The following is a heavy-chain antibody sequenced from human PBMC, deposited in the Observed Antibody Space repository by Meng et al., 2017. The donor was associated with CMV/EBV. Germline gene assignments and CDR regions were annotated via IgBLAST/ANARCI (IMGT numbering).Heavy chain of an antibody. J-gene: IGHJ4*02. CDR1: SISSYC. V-gene: IGHV4-4*07. Sequence: SISSYCWRWVRPPAVKGLEWIRRIDTRGSTNYTPSLKRRVTMSVDTSKNQFSLKLSSVTAADTAVYYCAREEITMVRGVLNYFDYWGQGTLVTVSS. CDR3: AREEITMVRGVLNYFDY. D-gene: IGHD3-10*01. CDR2: IDTRGST.